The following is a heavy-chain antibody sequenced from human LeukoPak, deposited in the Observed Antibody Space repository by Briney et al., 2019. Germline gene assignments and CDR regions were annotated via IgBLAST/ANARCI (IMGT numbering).Heavy chain of an antibody. CDR3: ARDLGSGYFDY. CDR1: GGSISSSSYY. D-gene: IGHD6-19*01. V-gene: IGHV4-39*07. CDR2: IYHSGST. Sequence: PSETLSLTCTVSGGSISSSSYYWGWIRQPPGKGLEWIGYIYHSGSTYYNPSLKSRVTILVDRSKNQFSLKLSSVTAADTAVYYCARDLGSGYFDYWGQGTLVTVSS. J-gene: IGHJ4*02.